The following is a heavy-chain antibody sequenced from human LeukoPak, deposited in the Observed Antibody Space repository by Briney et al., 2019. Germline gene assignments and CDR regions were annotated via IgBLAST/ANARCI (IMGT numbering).Heavy chain of an antibody. CDR2: IWYDGSNK. V-gene: IGHV3-33*01. D-gene: IGHD3-10*01. CDR1: GFTFSSYG. Sequence: GGSLRLSCAASGFTFSSYGMNWVRQAPGKGLERVAVIWYDGSNKYYADSVKGRFTISRDNAKNSLYLQMSSLRAEDTAVYYCVRDGMGVIKAFDIWGQGTMVTVSS. J-gene: IGHJ3*02. CDR3: VRDGMGVIKAFDI.